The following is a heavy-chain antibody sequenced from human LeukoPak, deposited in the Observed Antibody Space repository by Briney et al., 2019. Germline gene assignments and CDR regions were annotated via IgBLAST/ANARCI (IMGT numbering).Heavy chain of an antibody. D-gene: IGHD5-18*01. V-gene: IGHV3-30*18. Sequence: GGSLRLSCAASGFTFSSYGMHWVRQAPGKGLEWVAVISYDGSNKYYADSVKGRFTISRDNSKNTLYLQMNSLRAEDTAVYYCAKGGYSYSTDYWGQGTLVTVSS. CDR1: GFTFSSYG. CDR2: ISYDGSNK. CDR3: AKGGYSYSTDY. J-gene: IGHJ4*02.